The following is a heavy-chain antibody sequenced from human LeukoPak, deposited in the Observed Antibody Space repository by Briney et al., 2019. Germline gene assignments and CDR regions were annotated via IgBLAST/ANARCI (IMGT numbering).Heavy chain of an antibody. CDR1: GGSFSGYY. Sequence: SETLSLTCAVYGGSFSGYYWSWIRQSPGKGLEWIGEINHSGSTNYNPSLKSRVTISIGTSKNQFSLKLSSVTAADTAVYYCARGREQWLVQLKFRDWFDPWGQGTLVTVSS. J-gene: IGHJ5*02. CDR3: ARGREQWLVQLKFRDWFDP. CDR2: INHSGST. D-gene: IGHD6-19*01. V-gene: IGHV4-34*01.